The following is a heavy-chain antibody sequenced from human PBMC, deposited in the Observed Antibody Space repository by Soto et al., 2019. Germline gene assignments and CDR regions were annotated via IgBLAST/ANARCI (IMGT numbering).Heavy chain of an antibody. CDR2: IYDSENT. J-gene: IGHJ4*02. CDR3: ARHEKGSSFDH. V-gene: IGHV4-59*08. CDR1: GCPIRTYY. D-gene: IGHD6-6*01. Sequence: SETLSLTCSFSGCPIRTYYWSWIRQSPGKGLEWIGFIYDSENTNYNPSLKSRVTISGDTSKNQLSLTLSSVTAADTAIYYCARHEKGSSFDHWGQGALVT.